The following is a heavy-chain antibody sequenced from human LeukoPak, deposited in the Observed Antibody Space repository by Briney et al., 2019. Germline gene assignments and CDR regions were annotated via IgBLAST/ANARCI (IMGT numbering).Heavy chain of an antibody. CDR2: ISYDGSNK. V-gene: IGHV3-30*04. D-gene: IGHD4-17*01. CDR3: ARDNDYGDYWRYYYYYYMDV. CDR1: GFTFSSYA. Sequence: PGGSLRLSCAASGFTFSSYAMHWVRQAPGKGLEWVAVISYDGSNKYYADSVKGRFTISRDNSKNTLYLQMNSLRAEDTAVYYCARDNDYGDYWRYYYYYYMDVWGKGTTVTVSS. J-gene: IGHJ6*03.